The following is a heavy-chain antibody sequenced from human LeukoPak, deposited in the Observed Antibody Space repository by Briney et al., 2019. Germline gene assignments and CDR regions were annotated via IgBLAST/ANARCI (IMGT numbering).Heavy chain of an antibody. Sequence: ASVKVSCKASGYTFTSYYMHWVRQAPGQGLEWMGLINPSGGTTRYAQKFQGRVTMTRDLSTSTDYMELSSLRSDDTAVYFCARDGHCTSTDCYEWLAYWGQGTLVTVSS. CDR2: INPSGGTT. V-gene: IGHV1-46*01. CDR1: GYTFTSYY. J-gene: IGHJ4*02. CDR3: ARDGHCTSTDCYEWLAY. D-gene: IGHD2-2*01.